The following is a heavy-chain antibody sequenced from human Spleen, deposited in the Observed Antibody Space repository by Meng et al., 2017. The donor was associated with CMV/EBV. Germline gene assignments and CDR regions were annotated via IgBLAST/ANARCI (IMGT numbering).Heavy chain of an antibody. V-gene: IGHV4-34*01. CDR1: GGSFSAYY. CDR3: ARHEDGYSYGKRWSVFDY. D-gene: IGHD5-18*01. CDR2: IYYSGST. J-gene: IGHJ4*02. Sequence: ESLKISCAVYGGSFSAYYWSWIRQPPGKGLEWIGSIYYSGSTYYNPSLKSQVTISVDTSKNQFSLKLSSVTAADTAVYYCARHEDGYSYGKRWSVFDYWGQGTLVTVSS.